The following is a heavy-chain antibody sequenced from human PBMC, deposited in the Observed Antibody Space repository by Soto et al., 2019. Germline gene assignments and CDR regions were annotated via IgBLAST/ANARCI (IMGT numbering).Heavy chain of an antibody. J-gene: IGHJ4*02. D-gene: IGHD6-19*01. CDR1: GVSISSNYS. CDR3: VRSFGWYGIDC. V-gene: IGHV4-4*02. CDR2: ISHIGSV. Sequence: QVLLQESGPGLVQPSGTLSLSCAVSGVSISSNYSCRWLRPPPGKGLERLGDISHIGSVNYSPSLMSRVTISMDRSENQFSLKLNSVTAADTAVYDCVRSFGWYGIDCWGQGTLVIVSS.